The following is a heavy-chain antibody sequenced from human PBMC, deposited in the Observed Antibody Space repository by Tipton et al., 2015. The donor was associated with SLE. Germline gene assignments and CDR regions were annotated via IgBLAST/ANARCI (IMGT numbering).Heavy chain of an antibody. CDR3: ARALRLLEWLVDY. CDR2: IYYSGST. J-gene: IGHJ4*02. D-gene: IGHD3-3*01. CDR1: GGSISSSSYY. V-gene: IGHV4-61*05. Sequence: TLSLTCTVSGGSISSSSYYWGWIRQPPGKGLEWIGYIYYSGSTNYNPSLKSRVTISVDTSKNQFSLKLSSVTAADTAVYYCARALRLLEWLVDYWGQGTLVTVSS.